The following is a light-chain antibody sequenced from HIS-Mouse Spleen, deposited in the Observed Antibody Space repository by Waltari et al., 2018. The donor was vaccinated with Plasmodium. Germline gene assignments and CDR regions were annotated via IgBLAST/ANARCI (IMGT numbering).Light chain of an antibody. CDR3: QQYNNWSFT. J-gene: IGKJ3*01. CDR1: QSVSSN. V-gene: IGKV3-15*01. Sequence: EIVMTQSPATLSVYPGERATLSCRASQSVSSNLAWYQQKPGKAPRLLIYGASTRATGIPARFSGSGSGTEFTLTISSLQSEDFAVYYCQQYNNWSFTFGPGTKVDIK. CDR2: GAS.